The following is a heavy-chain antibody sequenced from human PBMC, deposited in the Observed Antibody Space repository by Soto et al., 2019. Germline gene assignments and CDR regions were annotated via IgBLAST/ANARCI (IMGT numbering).Heavy chain of an antibody. CDR3: ARDGAVTTPSGYYFDY. CDR1: GFTFSSYG. CDR2: IWYDGSNK. V-gene: IGHV3-33*01. D-gene: IGHD4-17*01. J-gene: IGHJ4*02. Sequence: GGSLRLSCAASGFTFSSYGMHWVRQAPGKGLEWVAVIWYDGSNKYYADSVKGRFTISRDNSKNTLYLQMNSLRAEDTAVYYCARDGAVTTPSGYYFDYWGQGTLVTVSS.